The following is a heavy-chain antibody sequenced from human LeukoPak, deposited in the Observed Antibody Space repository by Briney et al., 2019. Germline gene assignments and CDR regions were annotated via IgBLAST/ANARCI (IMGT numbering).Heavy chain of an antibody. V-gene: IGHV1-46*01. Sequence: ASVKVSCKASGYSFTRYYMHWVRQAPGQGLEWMGIINPSGGSTTYAQKFQGRVTMTRDTSTSAVYMEPSSLRSEDTAVYYCARVLGGRVGDYWGQGTLVTVSS. CDR2: INPSGGST. CDR3: ARVLGGRVGDY. CDR1: GYSFTRYY. D-gene: IGHD1-26*01. J-gene: IGHJ4*02.